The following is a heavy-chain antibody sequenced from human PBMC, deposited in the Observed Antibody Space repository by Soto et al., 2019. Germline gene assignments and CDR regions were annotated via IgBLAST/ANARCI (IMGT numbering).Heavy chain of an antibody. J-gene: IGHJ4*02. V-gene: IGHV4-39*01. CDR1: GGSFSSSSYY. Sequence: QLQLQESGPGLVKPSETLSLTCTVSGGSFSSSSYYWGGFRQPPGKGLEWIGSTYYSGSTYYNPSLKSLVTISVDTSKNQFSLNLSSVTAADTAVYYGARHEGKAAAGGDYWGQGTLVTVSS. D-gene: IGHD6-13*01. CDR3: ARHEGKAAAGGDY. CDR2: TYYSGST.